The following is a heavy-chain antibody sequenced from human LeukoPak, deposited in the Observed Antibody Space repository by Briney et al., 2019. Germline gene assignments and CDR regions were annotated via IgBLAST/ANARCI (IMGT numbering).Heavy chain of an antibody. CDR2: LKSNTDGGPT. Sequence: GGALRLSCAASGGTFTNAWMTWVRQAPGKGLEWVGRLKSNTDGGPTDYAAPGEDRFTISSDDSKHTLNLQMNTLKTEDSAVYYCTAFYYYGSGSYLGYWGQGILVTV. V-gene: IGHV3-15*01. D-gene: IGHD3-10*01. J-gene: IGHJ4*02. CDR3: TAFYYYGSGSYLGY. CDR1: GGTFTNAW.